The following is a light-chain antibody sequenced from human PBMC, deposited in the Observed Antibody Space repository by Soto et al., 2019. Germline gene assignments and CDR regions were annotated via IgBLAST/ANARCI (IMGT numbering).Light chain of an antibody. CDR2: DAS. CDR3: QQYNTYST. V-gene: IGKV1-5*01. CDR1: QTVERW. Sequence: IPMTQSPSTPSPSVRGRVLITCRASQTVERWLAWYQQKPGKAPKLLIYDASSLESGVPSRFSGSGSGTEFTLTISSLPPDDFATYYCQQYNTYSTFGQGTKVDIK. J-gene: IGKJ1*01.